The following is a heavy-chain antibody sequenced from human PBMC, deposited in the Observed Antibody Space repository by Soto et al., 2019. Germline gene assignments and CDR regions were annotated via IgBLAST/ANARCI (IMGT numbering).Heavy chain of an antibody. CDR2: IFPGDSDT. V-gene: IGHV5-51*01. D-gene: IGHD1-1*01. J-gene: IGHJ6*02. Sequence: PGESLKISCKASGFSLNTYWIAWVRQMPGKGLEWMGAIFPGDSDTKYSPSFEGQVTISADRSTSTAFVQWDSLRASDSAIYFCARQRNPYRRSGYYYEMDVWGPGTTVTVSS. CDR3: ARQRNPYRRSGYYYEMDV. CDR1: GFSLNTYW.